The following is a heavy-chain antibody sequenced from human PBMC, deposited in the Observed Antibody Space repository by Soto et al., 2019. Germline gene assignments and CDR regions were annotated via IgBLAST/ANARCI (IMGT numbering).Heavy chain of an antibody. Sequence: QITLTESGPTLVKPTQTLTLTCTFSGFSLRTSEVGVGWIRQPPVKALEWLALIYWDDDKRYSPSLKSRLTITKDTSKNQVVHTMTNMDPADTATYYCAHRFDWYYFNYWGRGTVVTVSS. CDR3: AHRFDWYYFNY. J-gene: IGHJ4*02. CDR1: GFSLRTSEVG. D-gene: IGHD3-9*01. V-gene: IGHV2-5*02. CDR2: IYWDDDK.